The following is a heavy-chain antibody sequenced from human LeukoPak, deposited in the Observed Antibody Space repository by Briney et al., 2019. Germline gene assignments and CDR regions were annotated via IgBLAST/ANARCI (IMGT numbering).Heavy chain of an antibody. V-gene: IGHV1-2*02. Sequence: ASVKVSCKASGYTFTGYYMHWVRQAPGQGLEWMGWINPNSGGTNYAQKSQGRVTMTRDTSISTAYMELSRLRSDDTAVYYCANGGYSSGWSLDAFDIWGQGTMVTVSS. CDR2: INPNSGGT. CDR1: GYTFTGYY. D-gene: IGHD6-19*01. CDR3: ANGGYSSGWSLDAFDI. J-gene: IGHJ3*02.